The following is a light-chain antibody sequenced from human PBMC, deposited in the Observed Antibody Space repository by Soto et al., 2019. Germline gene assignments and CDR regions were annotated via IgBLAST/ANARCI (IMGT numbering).Light chain of an antibody. J-gene: IGKJ2*01. CDR3: QQYVGSPGT. CDR2: STS. Sequence: EIVLTQSPGALSLSPGETATLSCRASQHVDSNYVAWYKQTPGQPPRLLIRSTSFRATGVPDRFSGSGSGTDVTLTISRLEPEDFGVYYCQQYVGSPGTFGLGTKLEIK. CDR1: QHVDSNY. V-gene: IGKV3-20*01.